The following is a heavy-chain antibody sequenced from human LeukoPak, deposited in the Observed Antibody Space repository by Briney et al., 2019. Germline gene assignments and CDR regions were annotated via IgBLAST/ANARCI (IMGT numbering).Heavy chain of an antibody. Sequence: GGSLRLSCAASGFTLSSYGMNWVRQAPGKGLEWISYISSSSSTIYHADSVKGRFTISRDNAKNSLYLQMNSLRDEDTAVYSCARIIGHAFDIWGQGTMVTVSS. CDR1: GFTLSSYG. V-gene: IGHV3-48*02. D-gene: IGHD3-10*01. CDR3: ARIIGHAFDI. CDR2: ISSSSSTI. J-gene: IGHJ3*02.